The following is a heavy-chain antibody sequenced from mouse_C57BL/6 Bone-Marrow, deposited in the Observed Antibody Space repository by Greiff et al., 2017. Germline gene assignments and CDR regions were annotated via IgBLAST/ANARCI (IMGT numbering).Heavy chain of an antibody. Sequence: QVQLQQSGAELMKPGASVKLSCKATGYTFTGYWIEWVKQRPGHGLEWIGEILPGSCSTNYNEKFKGKATFIADTSSNTAYMQLSSLTTEESAIYDCARRSYYGSSYDAMDYWGQGTSVTVAS. V-gene: IGHV1-9*01. CDR2: ILPGSCST. D-gene: IGHD1-1*01. CDR1: GYTFTGYW. J-gene: IGHJ4*01. CDR3: ARRSYYGSSYDAMDY.